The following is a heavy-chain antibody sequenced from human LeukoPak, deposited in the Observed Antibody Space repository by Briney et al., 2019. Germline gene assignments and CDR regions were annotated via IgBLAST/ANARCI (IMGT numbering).Heavy chain of an antibody. CDR1: GFTVSSNY. CDR2: IYSGGST. CDR3: ATDGGYCSGGSCYG. D-gene: IGHD2-15*01. V-gene: IGHV3-53*01. Sequence: GGSLRLSCAASGFTVSSNYMSWVRQAPGKGLEWVSVIYSGGSTYYADSVKGRFTISRDNSKNTLYLQMNSLRAEDTAVYYCATDGGYCSGGSCYGWGQGTLVTVSS. J-gene: IGHJ4*02.